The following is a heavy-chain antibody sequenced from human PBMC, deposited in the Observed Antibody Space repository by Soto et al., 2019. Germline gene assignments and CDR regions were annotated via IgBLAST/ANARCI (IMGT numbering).Heavy chain of an antibody. J-gene: IGHJ6*02. Sequence: SETLPLTCTVSGGSISGYYWSWSRQPPGKGLEWIGYMYNTGSTVYNPSFKSRVTISVDTSKNQFSLKLNSVTAADTAVYYCARDLWGYCGTDCYPLDVWGQGTTVT. CDR1: GGSISGYY. CDR3: ARDLWGYCGTDCYPLDV. CDR2: MYNTGST. V-gene: IGHV4-59*01. D-gene: IGHD2-21*02.